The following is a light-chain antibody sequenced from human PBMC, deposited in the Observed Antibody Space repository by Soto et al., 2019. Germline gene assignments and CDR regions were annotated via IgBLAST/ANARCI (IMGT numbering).Light chain of an antibody. CDR1: SSNIGAGYD. J-gene: IGLJ1*01. CDR2: GNS. Sequence: XTGSSSNIGAGYDVHWYQQLPGTAPKLLLYGNSNRPSGVPHRFSGSKSGTSASLAITGHPADDAADYCCQSSDSSLRRYVFGTGTKVTVL. V-gene: IGLV1-40*01. CDR3: QSSDSSLRRYV.